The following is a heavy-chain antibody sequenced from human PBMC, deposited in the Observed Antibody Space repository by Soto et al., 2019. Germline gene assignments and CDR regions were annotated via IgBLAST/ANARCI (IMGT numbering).Heavy chain of an antibody. CDR1: GFTFGSYA. CDR2: ISSNVGST. J-gene: IGHJ4*02. V-gene: IGHV3-64D*06. D-gene: IGHD5-18*01. Sequence: GGSLRLSCSASGFTFGSYAMHWVRLAPGKGLEYVSAISSNVGSTYYADSVKGRFAISRDNSKHTLYLQMSSLRAEDTAVYYCVKDTAMVNPDLDYPCPGPLVTVFS. CDR3: VKDTAMVNPDLDY.